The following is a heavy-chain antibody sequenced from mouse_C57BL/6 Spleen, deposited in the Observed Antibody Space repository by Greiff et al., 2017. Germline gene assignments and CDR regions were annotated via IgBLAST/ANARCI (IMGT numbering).Heavy chain of an antibody. J-gene: IGHJ2*01. CDR1: GYTFTDYE. CDR2: IDPETGGT. CDR3: TRSGYYGSSYPYYFDY. V-gene: IGHV1-15*01. Sequence: VQLQQSGAELVRPGASVTLSCKASGYTFTDYEMHRVKQTPVHGLEWIGAIDPETGGTAYNQKFKGKAILTADKSSSTAYMELRSLTSEDSAVYYCTRSGYYGSSYPYYFDYWGQGTTLTVSS. D-gene: IGHD1-1*01.